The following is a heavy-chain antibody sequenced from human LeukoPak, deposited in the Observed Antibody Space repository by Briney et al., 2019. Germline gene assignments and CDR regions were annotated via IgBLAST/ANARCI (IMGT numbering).Heavy chain of an antibody. J-gene: IGHJ5*02. D-gene: IGHD2-2*02. V-gene: IGHV4-59*06. CDR1: GGSISSYY. Sequence: PSETLSLTCTVSGGSISSYYWSWIRQHPGKGLEWIGYIYYSGSTYYNPSLKSRVTISVDTSKNQFSLKLSSVTAADTAVYYCARGGDARSDCSSTSCYRHEGWFDPWGQGTLVTVSS. CDR3: ARGGDARSDCSSTSCYRHEGWFDP. CDR2: IYYSGST.